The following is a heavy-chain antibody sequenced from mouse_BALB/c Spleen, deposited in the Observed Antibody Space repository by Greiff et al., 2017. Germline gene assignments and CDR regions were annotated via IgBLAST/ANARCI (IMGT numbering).Heavy chain of an antibody. CDR2: IDPENGDT. CDR3: ARWWLDYAMDY. D-gene: IGHD1-1*02. Sequence: VQLQQSGAELVRSGASVKLSCTASGFNIKDYYMHWVKQRPEQGLEWIGWIDPENGDTEYAPKFQGKATMTADTSSNTAYLQLSSLTSEDTAVYYCARWWLDYAMDYWGQGTSVTVSS. CDR1: GFNIKDYY. J-gene: IGHJ4*01. V-gene: IGHV14-4*02.